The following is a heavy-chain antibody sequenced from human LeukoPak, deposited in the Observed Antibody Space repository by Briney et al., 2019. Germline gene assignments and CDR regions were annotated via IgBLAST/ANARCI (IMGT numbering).Heavy chain of an antibody. Sequence: ASVKVSCKASGYTFTSYGISWVRQAPGQGLEWMGWISAYNGNTNYAQKLQGRVTMTTDTSTSTAYMELRSLRSDDTAVYYCARAPINYYDSSGYYYKPNWFDPWGQGTLVTVSS. CDR2: ISAYNGNT. CDR1: GYTFTSYG. V-gene: IGHV1-18*01. J-gene: IGHJ5*02. D-gene: IGHD3-22*01. CDR3: ARAPINYYDSSGYYYKPNWFDP.